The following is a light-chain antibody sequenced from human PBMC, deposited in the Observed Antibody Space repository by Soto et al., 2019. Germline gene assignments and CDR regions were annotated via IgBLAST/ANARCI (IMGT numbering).Light chain of an antibody. J-gene: IGKJ1*01. CDR2: DAS. CDR3: QQYNSYSRT. Sequence: DSQMTQSPSTLSASVGDRFTIACRASQSISSWLAWYQQKPGKAPKLLIYDASSLESGVPSRISGSGSGTEFTLTISSLQPDDFATYYCQQYNSYSRTFGQGTKVDIK. V-gene: IGKV1-5*01. CDR1: QSISSW.